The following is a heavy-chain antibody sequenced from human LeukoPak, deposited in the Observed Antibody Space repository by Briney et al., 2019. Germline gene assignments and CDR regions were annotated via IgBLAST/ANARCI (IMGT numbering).Heavy chain of an antibody. D-gene: IGHD3-10*01. Sequence: ASVKVSCKASGYTFTTYAMHWVRQAPGQSLEWMGWINAGNGNTRYSQKFQGRVTITRDTSTSTAYMDLRSLRSDDTAVYYCARSSSSGSYSNWFDPWGQGTLVTVSS. CDR3: ARSSSSGSYSNWFDP. V-gene: IGHV1-3*01. J-gene: IGHJ5*02. CDR2: INAGNGNT. CDR1: GYTFTTYA.